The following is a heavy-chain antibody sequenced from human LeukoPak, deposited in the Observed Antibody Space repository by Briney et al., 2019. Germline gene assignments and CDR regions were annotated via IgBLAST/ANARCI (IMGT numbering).Heavy chain of an antibody. J-gene: IGHJ4*02. Sequence: GASVGVSCRASGYTFTGYFMHWVRQASGQGLDWMGWINPNTGGTKYAQKFQGRVTLTRDTSNGTAYMELSTVTSDDTAVYFCARVHASGYFSLDLGYWGQGTLVTVSS. CDR1: GYTFTGYF. V-gene: IGHV1-2*02. CDR2: INPNTGGT. D-gene: IGHD3-9*01. CDR3: ARVHASGYFSLDLGY.